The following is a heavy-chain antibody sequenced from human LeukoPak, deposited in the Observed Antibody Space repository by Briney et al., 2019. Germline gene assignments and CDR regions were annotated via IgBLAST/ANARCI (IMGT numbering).Heavy chain of an antibody. CDR2: IIPIFGTA. V-gene: IGHV1-69*05. CDR1: GGTFSSYA. CDR3: ARDGAYSGSPPRYWYFDL. Sequence: ASVKVSCKASGGTFSSYAISWVRQAPGQGLEWMGGIIPIFGTANYAQKFQGRVTMTTDTSTSTAYMELRSLRSDDTAVYYCARDGAYSGSPPRYWYFDLWGRGTLVTVSS. D-gene: IGHD1-26*01. J-gene: IGHJ2*01.